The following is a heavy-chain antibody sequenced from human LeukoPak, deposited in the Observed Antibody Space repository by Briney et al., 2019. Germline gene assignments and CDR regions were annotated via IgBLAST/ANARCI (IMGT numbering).Heavy chain of an antibody. CDR3: ARGLNDSWTGENY. CDR2: INHSGST. CDR1: GGSISSSSYY. J-gene: IGHJ4*02. V-gene: IGHV4-39*07. D-gene: IGHD3-3*01. Sequence: SETLSLTCTVSGGSISSSSYYWGWIRQPPGKGLEWIGEINHSGSTNYNPSLKSRVTISLDTSKSQFSLKVRYVTAADTAVYYCARGLNDSWTGENYWGQGTLVTVSS.